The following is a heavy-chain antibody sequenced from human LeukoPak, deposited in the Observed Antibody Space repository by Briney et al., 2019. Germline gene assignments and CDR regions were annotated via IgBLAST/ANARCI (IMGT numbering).Heavy chain of an antibody. J-gene: IGHJ3*02. CDR2: IKQDGSEK. CDR1: GFTFSSYW. Sequence: GGSLRLSCAVSGFTFSSYWMSWVRQAPGKGLEWVANIKQDGSEKYYVDSVKGRFTISRDNAKNSLYLQMNSLRAEGTAVYYCARDLDAFDIWGQGTMVTVSS. CDR3: ARDLDAFDI. V-gene: IGHV3-7*03.